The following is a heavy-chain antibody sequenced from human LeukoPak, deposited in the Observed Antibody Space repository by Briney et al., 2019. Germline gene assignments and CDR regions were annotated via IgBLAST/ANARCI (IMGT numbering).Heavy chain of an antibody. J-gene: IGHJ4*02. V-gene: IGHV3-48*01. CDR3: ARDARSHCGTEACYGPYFDY. Sequence: TGGSLRLSCAASGFSFSTSSMSWVRQTPGKGLEWISYIRGSSTTIYYADSVKGRFTISRDNARNSLYLQMNDLRAEDTGVYFCARDARSHCGTEACYGPYFDYWGQGSLVTVSS. CDR1: GFSFSTSS. CDR2: IRGSSTTI. D-gene: IGHD2-2*01.